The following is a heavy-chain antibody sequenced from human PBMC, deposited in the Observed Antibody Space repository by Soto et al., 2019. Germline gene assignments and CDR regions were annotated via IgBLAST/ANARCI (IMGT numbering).Heavy chain of an antibody. D-gene: IGHD3-10*01. Sequence: QVQLQQWGAGLLKPSETLSLTCAVYGGSFSGYYWTWIRQPPGKGLEWIGEINHSGSTNYNSSFTSRVTISVYTSKNQFSLKLSSVTAADTAVYYCASGRRVRGVIIRDYWGQGTLVTVSS. V-gene: IGHV4-34*01. CDR2: INHSGST. CDR1: GGSFSGYY. J-gene: IGHJ4*02. CDR3: ASGRRVRGVIIRDY.